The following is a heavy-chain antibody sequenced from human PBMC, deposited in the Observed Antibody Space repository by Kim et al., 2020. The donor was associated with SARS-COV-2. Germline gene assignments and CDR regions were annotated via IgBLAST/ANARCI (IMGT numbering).Heavy chain of an antibody. J-gene: IGHJ4*02. CDR3: ARGRHTEDIVVVPAAIFDY. Sequence: SRVTISVDTSKNQFSLKLSSVTAADTAVYYCARGRHTEDIVVVPAAIFDYWGQGTLVTVSS. D-gene: IGHD2-2*02. V-gene: IGHV4-34*01.